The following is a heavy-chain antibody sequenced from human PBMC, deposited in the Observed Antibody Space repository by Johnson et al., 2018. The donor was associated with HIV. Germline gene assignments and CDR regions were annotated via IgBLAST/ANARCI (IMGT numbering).Heavy chain of an antibody. CDR1: GFTFSSYG. D-gene: IGHD5-24*01. V-gene: IGHV3-30*02. Sequence: QVQLVESGGGVVQPGGSLRLSCAASGFTFSSYGMHWVRQAPGKGLEWVAFIRYDGSNKYYADSVKGRFTISRDNSKNTLYLQMNSLRAEDTAVYYCARELEIAQGLDAFDIWGQGTMVTVSS. CDR2: IRYDGSNK. CDR3: ARELEIAQGLDAFDI. J-gene: IGHJ3*02.